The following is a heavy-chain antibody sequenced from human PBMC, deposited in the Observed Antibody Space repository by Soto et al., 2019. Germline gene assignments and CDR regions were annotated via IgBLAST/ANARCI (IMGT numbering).Heavy chain of an antibody. D-gene: IGHD2-15*01. CDR3: ARPGAYCSGGSCYFDAFDI. CDR2: IYPGDSDT. CDR1: GYSFTSYW. J-gene: IGHJ3*02. Sequence: GESLKISCKGSGYSFTSYWIGWVRQMPGKGLEWMGIIYPGDSDTRYSPSFQGQVTISADKSISTAYLQWSSLKASDTAMYYCARPGAYCSGGSCYFDAFDIWGQGTMVTVSS. V-gene: IGHV5-51*01.